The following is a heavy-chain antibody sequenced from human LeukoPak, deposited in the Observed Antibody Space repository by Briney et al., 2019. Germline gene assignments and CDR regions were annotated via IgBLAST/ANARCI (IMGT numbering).Heavy chain of an antibody. D-gene: IGHD4-11*01. CDR2: INPNSGGT. CDR3: ARGEDYEYFQQ. V-gene: IGHV1-2*02. CDR1: GYTFTDYY. Sequence: ASVKVSCKASGYTFTDYYIHWVRQATGQGLEWMGWINPNSGGTNYAQKFQGRVTMTRDTSISTAYTELSRLRSDDTAVYYCARGEDYEYFQQWGQGTLVTVSS. J-gene: IGHJ1*01.